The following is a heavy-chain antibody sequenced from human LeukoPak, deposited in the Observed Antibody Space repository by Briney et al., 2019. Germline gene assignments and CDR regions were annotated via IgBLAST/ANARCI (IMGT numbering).Heavy chain of an antibody. CDR2: ISAYNGNT. J-gene: IGHJ6*02. CDR1: GYTFTSYG. CDR3: ARDLRFSYCSSTSCYQTYYYGMDV. Sequence: ASVKVSCKASGYTFTSYGISWVRQAPGQGLEWMGWISAYNGNTNYAQKLQGRVTMTTDTSTSTAYMELRSLRSDDTAVYYCARDLRFSYCSSTSCYQTYYYGMDVWGQGTTVTVSS. D-gene: IGHD2-2*01. V-gene: IGHV1-18*01.